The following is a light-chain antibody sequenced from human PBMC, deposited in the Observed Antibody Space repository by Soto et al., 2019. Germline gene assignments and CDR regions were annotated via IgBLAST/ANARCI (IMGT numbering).Light chain of an antibody. J-gene: IGKJ4*01. CDR2: AAS. CDR3: QQSYSTSLT. V-gene: IGKV1-12*01. CDR1: QDISSW. Sequence: IPLSHSPSAVATLAGRGVKIVCRASQDISSWLAWYQQKPGKAPNLLIYAASSLQSGVPSRFSGSGSGTDFTLTISSLQPEDFATYYCQQSYSTSLTCGGGTKGDIK.